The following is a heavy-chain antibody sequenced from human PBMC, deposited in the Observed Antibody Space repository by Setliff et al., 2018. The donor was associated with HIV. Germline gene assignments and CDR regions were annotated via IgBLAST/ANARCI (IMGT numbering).Heavy chain of an antibody. V-gene: IGHV3-23*01. Sequence: PGGSLRLSCAASGLTFSSYAMTWVRQATGRELEWVSGITGNGRSTYYADSVRGRFTISRDNSKNTLFLQMNSLIVEDTAEYYCRQGGNWGQGTLVTVSS. CDR1: GLTFSSYA. J-gene: IGHJ4*02. CDR2: ITGNGRST. CDR3: RQGGN.